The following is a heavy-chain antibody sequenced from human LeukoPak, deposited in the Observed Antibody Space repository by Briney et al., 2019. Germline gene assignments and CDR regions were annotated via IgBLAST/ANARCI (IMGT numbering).Heavy chain of an antibody. D-gene: IGHD3-3*01. Sequence: SQTLSLTCTVSGGSISSGDYYWSWIRQPPGKGLEWLGNIYYSGSTYYNPSLKSRVTISVDTSKNQFSLKLSSVTAADTAMYYCARVLRFWSGYLTLFDYWGQGTLVTVSS. CDR3: ARVLRFWSGYLTLFDY. V-gene: IGHV4-30-4*01. J-gene: IGHJ4*02. CDR1: GGSISSGDYY. CDR2: IYYSGST.